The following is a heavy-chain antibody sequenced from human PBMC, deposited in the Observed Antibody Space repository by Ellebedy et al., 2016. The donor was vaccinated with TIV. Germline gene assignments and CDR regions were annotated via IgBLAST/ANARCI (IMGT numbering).Heavy chain of an antibody. CDR2: INGRGDST. CDR3: ARDLSPTGLRGYFHY. V-gene: IGHV3-23*01. CDR1: GFTFDSYP. Sequence: PGGSLRLSCAASGFTFDSYPMTWVRQAPGKGLQWVSSINGRGDSTYYTDSVKGRFTISRDNFQNTLYLQMDSLRAEDTAVYYCARDLSPTGLRGYFHYWGQGTLVTVSS. J-gene: IGHJ1*01. D-gene: IGHD3-10*01.